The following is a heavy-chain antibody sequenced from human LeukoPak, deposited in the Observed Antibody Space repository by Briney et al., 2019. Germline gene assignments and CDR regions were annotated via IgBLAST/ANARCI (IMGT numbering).Heavy chain of an antibody. Sequence: PGGSLRLSCAASGFTFSSYAMSWVRQAPGKGLEWVPAISGSGGSTYYADSVKGRFTISRDNSKNTLYLQMNSLRAEDTAVYYCAKVSSSWSSHFDYWGQGTLVTVSS. V-gene: IGHV3-23*01. CDR1: GFTFSSYA. CDR3: AKVSSSWSSHFDY. D-gene: IGHD6-13*01. J-gene: IGHJ4*02. CDR2: ISGSGGST.